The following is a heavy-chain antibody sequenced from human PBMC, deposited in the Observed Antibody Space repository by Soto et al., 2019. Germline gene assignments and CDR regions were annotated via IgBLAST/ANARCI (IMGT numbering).Heavy chain of an antibody. CDR2: IYYSGST. CDR3: ASSPFIAVAGTSWFDP. J-gene: IGHJ5*02. Sequence: PSETLSLTCTVSGGPISSFYWSWIRQPPGKGLEWIGYIYYSGSTNYNPSLKSRVTISVDTSKNQFSLKLSSVTAADTAVYYCASSPFIAVAGTSWFDPWGQGTLVTVSS. CDR1: GGPISSFY. D-gene: IGHD6-19*01. V-gene: IGHV4-59*08.